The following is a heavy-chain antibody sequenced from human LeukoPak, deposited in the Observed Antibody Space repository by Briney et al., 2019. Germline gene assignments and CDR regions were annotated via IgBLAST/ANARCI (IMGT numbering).Heavy chain of an antibody. CDR1: GGSISSGDYY. D-gene: IGHD3-22*01. Sequence: SETLSLTCTVSGGSISSGDYYWSWIRQPPGKGLEWIGYIYYSGSTYYNPSLKSRVTISVDTSKNQFSLKLSSVTAADTAVYYCAREGLTVIVVVPEAFDIWGQGTMVTVSS. J-gene: IGHJ3*02. CDR3: AREGLTVIVVVPEAFDI. CDR2: IYYSGST. V-gene: IGHV4-30-4*01.